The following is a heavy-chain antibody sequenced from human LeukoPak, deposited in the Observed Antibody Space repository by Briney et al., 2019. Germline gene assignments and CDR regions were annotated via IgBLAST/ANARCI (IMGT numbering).Heavy chain of an antibody. CDR3: ARSGWPMGGFDP. CDR2: IFYAGST. D-gene: IGHD3-10*01. Sequence: SETLSLTCTVSGDSISSETYHWGWIRQPPGKGLQWVGSIFYAGSTYYNPSLRSRVSISVDTSKDQFSLKLFPVTAADTAVYYCARSGWPMGGFDPWGQGILVTVSS. V-gene: IGHV4-39*01. J-gene: IGHJ5*02. CDR1: GDSISSETYH.